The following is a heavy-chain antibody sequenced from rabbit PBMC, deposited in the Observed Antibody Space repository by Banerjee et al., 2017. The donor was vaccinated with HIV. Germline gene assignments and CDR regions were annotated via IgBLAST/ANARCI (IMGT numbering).Heavy chain of an antibody. D-gene: IGHD6-1*01. J-gene: IGHJ4*01. Sequence: VRQAPGKGLEWIACIYAGSSGSTYYASWAKGRFTISKTSSTTVTLQMTSLTAADTATYFCARGVYVVYDYSFNLWGQGTLVTVS. V-gene: IGHV1S40*01. CDR2: IYAGSSGST. CDR3: ARGVYVVYDYSFNL.